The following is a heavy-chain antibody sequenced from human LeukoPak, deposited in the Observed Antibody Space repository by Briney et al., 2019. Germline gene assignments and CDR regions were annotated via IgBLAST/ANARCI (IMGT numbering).Heavy chain of an antibody. CDR3: ATLARFSGSYHGADY. D-gene: IGHD1-26*01. V-gene: IGHV3-23*01. CDR2: IGASGGPT. J-gene: IGHJ4*02. Sequence: GGSLRLSCAASGFTFSSYAMSWVRQAPEKGLEWVSAIGASGGPTFYSDSVRGRFTISRDNSKNTLYLQLNSLRAEDTAVYYCATLARFSGSYHGADYWGQGTLVTVSS. CDR1: GFTFSSYA.